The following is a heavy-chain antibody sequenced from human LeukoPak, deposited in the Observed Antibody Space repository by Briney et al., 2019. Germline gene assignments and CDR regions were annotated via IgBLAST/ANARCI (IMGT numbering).Heavy chain of an antibody. CDR1: GYTFTSYD. D-gene: IGHD3-3*01. J-gene: IGHJ4*02. Sequence: ASVKVSCKASGYTFTSYDINWVRQATGQGLEWMGWMNPNSGNTGYAQKLQGRVTMTRNTSISTAYMELSSLRSEDTAVYYCASGGVYDFWSGYQYYFDYWGQGTLVTVSS. V-gene: IGHV1-8*01. CDR2: MNPNSGNT. CDR3: ASGGVYDFWSGYQYYFDY.